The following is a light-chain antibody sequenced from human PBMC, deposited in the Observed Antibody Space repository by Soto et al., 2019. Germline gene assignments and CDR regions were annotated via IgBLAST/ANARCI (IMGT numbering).Light chain of an antibody. Sequence: DILLTQSPATLSLSPGERATLSCRASQSVGSSLAWFQQKPGQAPRLLIYDASNRATGSPARFSGSGSGTDFTLTISSLEPEDFAVYYGQQRGSWPQLTFGGGTKVEI. J-gene: IGKJ4*01. V-gene: IGKV3-11*01. CDR3: QQRGSWPQLT. CDR1: QSVGSS. CDR2: DAS.